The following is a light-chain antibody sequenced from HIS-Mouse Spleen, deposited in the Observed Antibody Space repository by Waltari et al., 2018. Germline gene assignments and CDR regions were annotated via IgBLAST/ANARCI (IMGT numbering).Light chain of an antibody. CDR3: CSYAGSSTFEV. CDR2: EGS. Sequence: QSALTQPASVSGSPGLSITISCPGTSSDVGSYNLFSWYQQHPGKAPKLMIYEGSKRPSGVSNRFSGSKSGNTASLTISGLQAEDEADYYCCSYAGSSTFEVFGGGTKLTVL. CDR1: SSDVGSYNL. J-gene: IGLJ2*01. V-gene: IGLV2-23*03.